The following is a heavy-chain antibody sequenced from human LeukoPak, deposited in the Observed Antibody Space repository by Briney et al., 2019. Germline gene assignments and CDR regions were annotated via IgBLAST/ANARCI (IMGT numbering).Heavy chain of an antibody. CDR2: IYYSGST. V-gene: IGHV4-59*01. CDR3: VRGVEYSSSSGLGY. Sequence: KSSETLSVTCTVSGGSIISYYWSWIRQPPGKGLECIGYIYYSGSTNYNPSLKSRVTISVDTSKNQFFLKLSSVTAADTALYYCVRGVEYSSSSGLGYWGQRTLVTVSS. CDR1: GGSIISYY. J-gene: IGHJ4*02. D-gene: IGHD6-6*01.